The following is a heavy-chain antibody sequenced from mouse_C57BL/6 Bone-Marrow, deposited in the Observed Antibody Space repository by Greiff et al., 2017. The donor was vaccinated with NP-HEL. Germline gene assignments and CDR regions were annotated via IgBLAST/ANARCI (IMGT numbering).Heavy chain of an antibody. D-gene: IGHD2-2*01. V-gene: IGHV1-7*01. CDR2: INPSSGYT. J-gene: IGHJ2*01. CDR3: ARGGEYGYVYFYY. CDR1: GYTFTSYW. Sequence: VQLQESGAELAKPGASVKLSCKASGYTFTSYWMHWVKQRPGQGLEWIGYINPSSGYTKYNQKFKAKATLTADKSSSTAYLQLSSLTYEDSAVYYCARGGEYGYVYFYYWGQGTTLTVSS.